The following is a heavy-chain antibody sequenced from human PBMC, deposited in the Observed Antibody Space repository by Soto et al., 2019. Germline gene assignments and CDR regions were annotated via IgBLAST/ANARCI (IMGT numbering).Heavy chain of an antibody. Sequence: ASVKVSCKASGCTLTSYDLNWVRQATGQGLEWMGWMNPNSGNTGHAQKIQGRVTMTRKTSTSTAXMELSSPRSEDTALYYCAILVMTRVTIDVWGQGTPVTVSS. V-gene: IGHV1-8*01. D-gene: IGHD4-17*01. J-gene: IGHJ6*02. CDR3: AILVMTRVTIDV. CDR2: MNPNSGNT. CDR1: GCTLTSYD.